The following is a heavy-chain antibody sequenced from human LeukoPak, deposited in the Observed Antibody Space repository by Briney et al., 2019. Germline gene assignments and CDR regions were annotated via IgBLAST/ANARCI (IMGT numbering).Heavy chain of an antibody. CDR1: GYTLTELS. J-gene: IGHJ3*02. Sequence: ASVKVSCKVSGYTLTELSMHWVRQAPGKGLEWMGGFDPEDGETIYAQKFQGRVTMTEDTSTDTAYMELSSLRSEDTAVYYCATFATQNSGSWAHDAFDIWGQGTMVTVSS. CDR3: ATFATQNSGSWAHDAFDI. CDR2: FDPEDGET. D-gene: IGHD1-26*01. V-gene: IGHV1-24*01.